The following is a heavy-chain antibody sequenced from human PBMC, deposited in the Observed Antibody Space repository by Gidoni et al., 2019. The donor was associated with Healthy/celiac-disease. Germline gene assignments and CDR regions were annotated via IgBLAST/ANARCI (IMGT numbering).Heavy chain of an antibody. CDR2: INHSGST. Sequence: QVQLQQWGAGLLKPSETLSLTCAVYGGSFSGYYWSWIRQPPGKGLEWIGEINHSGSTNYNPSLKSRVTISVDTSKNQFSLKLSSVTAADTAVYYCARGGRRVRGVLWPLDYWGQGTLVTVSS. V-gene: IGHV4-34*01. D-gene: IGHD3-10*01. CDR1: GGSFSGYY. J-gene: IGHJ4*02. CDR3: ARGGRRVRGVLWPLDY.